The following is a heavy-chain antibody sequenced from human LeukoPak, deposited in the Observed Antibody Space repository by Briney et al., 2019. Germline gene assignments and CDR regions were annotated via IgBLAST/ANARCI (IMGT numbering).Heavy chain of an antibody. CDR1: GFTFSRYW. CDR2: INPDGSTS. D-gene: IGHD3-22*01. J-gene: IGHJ5*01. CDR3: ARVLSGSWDWFDS. Sequence: PGESLRLSCAASGFTFSRYWIHWVRQAPGKGLEWVSRINPDGSTSTYADSVKGRCTISRDNVKNTVYLQMNSLRAEDTAVYYCARVLSGSWDWFDSWGQGTLVTVSS. V-gene: IGHV3-74*01.